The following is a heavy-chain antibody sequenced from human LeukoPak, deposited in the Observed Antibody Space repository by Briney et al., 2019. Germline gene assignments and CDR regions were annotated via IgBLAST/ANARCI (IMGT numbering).Heavy chain of an antibody. Sequence: ASVKVSCKASGYTFTSYGFGWVRQAPGQGLEWMGWISTYYGNTNYAQKLQDRVTMTTDTSTSTAYMELTSLRSDDTAVYYCARVYSTNYYGSGDRPFLFDYWGQGTVVTVSS. D-gene: IGHD3-10*01. CDR3: ARVYSTNYYGSGDRPFLFDY. J-gene: IGHJ4*02. CDR1: GYTFTSYG. V-gene: IGHV1-18*01. CDR2: ISTYYGNT.